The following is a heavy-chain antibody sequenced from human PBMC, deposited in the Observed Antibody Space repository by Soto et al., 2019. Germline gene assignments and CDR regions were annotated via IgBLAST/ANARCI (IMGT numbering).Heavy chain of an antibody. CDR3: ARRERYYGSPGWFDP. V-gene: IGHV4-39*01. CDR1: GGSINDFAYY. CDR2: VYHNENT. D-gene: IGHD3-16*01. Sequence: SETLSLTCTVSGGSINDFAYYWGWIRQPPGKGLEWIGTVYHNENTYYNPSLKSRVTISVDTAKNQFSLNLRSVTAADTAIYFCARRERYYGSPGWFDPWGQGALVTVSS. J-gene: IGHJ5*02.